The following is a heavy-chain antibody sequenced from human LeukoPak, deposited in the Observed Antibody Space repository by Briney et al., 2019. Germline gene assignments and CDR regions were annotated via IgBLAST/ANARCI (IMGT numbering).Heavy chain of an antibody. D-gene: IGHD5-18*01. J-gene: IGHJ4*02. V-gene: IGHV4-59*01. Sequence: SETLSLTCTVSGGSISSYYWSWIRQPPGKGLEWIGCIYYSGSTNYNPSLKSRVTISVDTSKNQFSLKLSSVTAADTAVYYCARDRYSYYDYWGQGTLVTVSS. CDR2: IYYSGST. CDR1: GGSISSYY. CDR3: ARDRYSYYDY.